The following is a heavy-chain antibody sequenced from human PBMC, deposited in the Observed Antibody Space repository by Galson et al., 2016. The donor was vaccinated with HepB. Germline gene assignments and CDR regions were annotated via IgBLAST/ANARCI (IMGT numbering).Heavy chain of an antibody. CDR2: ITNSSSYT. CDR1: GFTFSSNS. V-gene: IGHV3-11*06. CDR3: ARDPYDILTGPDV. D-gene: IGHD3-9*01. J-gene: IGHJ6*04. Sequence: SLRLSCAASGFTFSSNSMSWTRQAPGKGLEWVSDITNSSSYTNYADSVKGRFTNSRDNAKNSLYLQINSLRAEDTAVYYCARDPYDILTGPDVWGKGTTVIVSS.